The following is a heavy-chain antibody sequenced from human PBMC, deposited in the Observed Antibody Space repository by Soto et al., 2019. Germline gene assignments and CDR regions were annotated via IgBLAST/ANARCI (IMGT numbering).Heavy chain of an antibody. J-gene: IGHJ4*02. Sequence: LSHTLSLPCAISGDSVASTSAAWSLIRQSPSRGLEWLGRTYYRSKWYSDYAVSVKSRITINPDTSKNQFSLQLNSVTPEDTAVYYCARGSYYSGWVWGQGTLVTVSS. CDR3: ARGSYYSGWV. V-gene: IGHV6-1*01. CDR2: TYYRSKWYS. D-gene: IGHD6-19*01. CDR1: GDSVASTSAA.